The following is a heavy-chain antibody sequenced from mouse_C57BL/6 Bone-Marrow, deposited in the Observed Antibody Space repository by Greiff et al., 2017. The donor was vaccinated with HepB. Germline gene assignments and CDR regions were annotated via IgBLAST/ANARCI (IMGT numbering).Heavy chain of an antibody. CDR2: INPGSGGT. Sequence: VQLQQSGAELVRPGTSVKVSCKASGYAFTNYLIEWVKQRPGQGLEWIGVINPGSGGTNYNEKFKGKATLTADKSSSTAYMQLSSLTSEDSAVYFCARGLGDYFDYWGQGTTLTGSS. CDR3: ARGLGDYFDY. CDR1: GYAFTNYL. J-gene: IGHJ2*01. D-gene: IGHD2-4*01. V-gene: IGHV1-54*01.